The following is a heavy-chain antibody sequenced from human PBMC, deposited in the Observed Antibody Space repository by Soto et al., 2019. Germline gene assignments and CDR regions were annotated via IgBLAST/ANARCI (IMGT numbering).Heavy chain of an antibody. Sequence: PVGSLRLSCASSVCTFSSYAMSRVRHSPGKWLEWVSAISGSGGSTYYADSVKGRFTISRDHSKNTLYLQMNSLRAEDTAVYYCARPSLLRYFEWLLIPRPEVDY. V-gene: IGHV3-23*01. D-gene: IGHD3-9*01. CDR3: ARPSLLRYFEWLLIPRPEVDY. CDR1: VCTFSSYA. J-gene: IGHJ4*01. CDR2: ISGSGGST.